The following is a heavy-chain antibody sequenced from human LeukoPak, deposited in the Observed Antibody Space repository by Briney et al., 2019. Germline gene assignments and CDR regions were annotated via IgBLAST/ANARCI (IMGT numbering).Heavy chain of an antibody. J-gene: IGHJ4*02. CDR2: IYSGGSK. CDR3: AREAVTRNYFYY. D-gene: IGHD4-17*01. V-gene: IGHV3-53*01. Sequence: AGGSLRLSCAASGFTVSSYYMNWVRQAPGKGLEWVSVIYSGGSKYYSDSVKGRFTISRDNSKNTLFLQMNSLRAEDTAVYYCAREAVTRNYFYYWGQGTLVTVSS. CDR1: GFTVSSYY.